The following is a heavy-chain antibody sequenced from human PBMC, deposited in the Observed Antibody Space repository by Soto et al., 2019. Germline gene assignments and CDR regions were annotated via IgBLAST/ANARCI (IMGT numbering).Heavy chain of an antibody. V-gene: IGHV4-34*01. CDR1: GGSFSGYY. J-gene: IGHJ6*02. D-gene: IGHD6-6*01. CDR3: ARLLRSSSLDDYYGMDV. Sequence: ETLSLTCAVYGGSFSGYYWSWIRQPPGKGLEWIGEINHSGSTNYNPSLKSRVTISVDTSKNQFSLKLSSVTAADTAVYYCARLLRSSSLDDYYGMDVWGQGTTVTVSS. CDR2: INHSGST.